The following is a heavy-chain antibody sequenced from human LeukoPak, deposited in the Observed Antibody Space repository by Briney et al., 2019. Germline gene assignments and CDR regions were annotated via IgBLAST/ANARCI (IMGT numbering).Heavy chain of an antibody. D-gene: IGHD4-17*01. Sequence: GASVKVSCKASGGTFSSYAISWVRQAPGQGLEWMGGIIPIFGTANYAQKFQGRVTITADESTSTAYMELSSLRSEDTAVYYRARHLDYGDYGDYYYYGMDVWGQRDHGHRLL. CDR3: ARHLDYGDYGDYYYYGMDV. CDR1: GGTFSSYA. CDR2: IIPIFGTA. V-gene: IGHV1-69*13. J-gene: IGHJ6*01.